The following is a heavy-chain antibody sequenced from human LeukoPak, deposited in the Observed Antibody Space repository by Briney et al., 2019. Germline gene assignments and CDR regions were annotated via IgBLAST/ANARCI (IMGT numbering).Heavy chain of an antibody. V-gene: IGHV1-69*05. CDR1: GGTFSSYA. CDR3: ARGPLNYGDYVPLDY. J-gene: IGHJ4*02. CDR2: IIPIFGTA. D-gene: IGHD4-17*01. Sequence: SVKVSCTASGGTFSSYAISWVRQAPGQGLEWMGGIIPIFGTANYAQKFQGRVTITTDESTSTAYMELSSLRSEDTAVYYCARGPLNYGDYVPLDYWGQGTLVTVSS.